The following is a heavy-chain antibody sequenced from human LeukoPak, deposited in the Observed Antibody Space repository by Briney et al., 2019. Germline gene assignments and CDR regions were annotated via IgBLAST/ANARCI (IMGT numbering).Heavy chain of an antibody. Sequence: GGSLRLSCEASGFTFSRYAMTWVRQAPGKGLEWVSRISGSGGNTYYADSVKGRFTISRDNSKNTLYLQMNSLRAEDTAVYYCAKKIGSYYAFDIWGQGTMVTVSS. CDR3: AKKIGSYYAFDI. CDR2: ISGSGGNT. V-gene: IGHV3-23*01. D-gene: IGHD1-26*01. CDR1: GFTFSRYA. J-gene: IGHJ3*02.